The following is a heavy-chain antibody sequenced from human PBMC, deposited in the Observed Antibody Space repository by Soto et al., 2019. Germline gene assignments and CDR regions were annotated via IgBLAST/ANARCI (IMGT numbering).Heavy chain of an antibody. CDR3: ATSILYYYDSTGSPDY. CDR2: FDPEDGET. CDR1: GYTLTELS. V-gene: IGHV1-24*01. J-gene: IGHJ4*02. Sequence: ASVKVSCEVSGYTLTELSMHCVRQAPGKGLEWRGGFDPEDGETIYAQKFQGRVTMTEDTSTDTAYMGLSSLRSEDTAAYYCATSILYYYDSTGSPDYWGQGTLVTV. D-gene: IGHD3-22*01.